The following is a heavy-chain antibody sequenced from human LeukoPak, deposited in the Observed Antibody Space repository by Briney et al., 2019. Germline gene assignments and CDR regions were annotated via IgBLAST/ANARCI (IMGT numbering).Heavy chain of an antibody. CDR2: ISRGGSGI. J-gene: IGHJ4*02. CDR1: GFTFSSYA. D-gene: IGHD7-27*01. CDR3: ARDWGFDY. Sequence: GGSLRLSCAASGFTFSSYAMNWVRQAPGKGLEWVSYISRGGSGIYYADSVKGRFTISRDNAKNSLYLQMNSLRAEDTAVYYCARDWGFDYWGQGTPVTVSS. V-gene: IGHV3-48*03.